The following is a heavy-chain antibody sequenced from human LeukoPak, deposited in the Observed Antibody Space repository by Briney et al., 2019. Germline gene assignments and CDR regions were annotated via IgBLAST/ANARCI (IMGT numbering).Heavy chain of an antibody. Sequence: ASVKVSCKASGYTFTSYYMHWVPQAPGQGLEWMGIINPSGGSTSYAQKFQGRVTMTRDTSTSTVYMELSSLRSEDTAVYYCARDEVTIFGVVIHENWFDPWGQGTLVTVSS. CDR3: ARDEVTIFGVVIHENWFDP. V-gene: IGHV1-46*01. J-gene: IGHJ5*02. CDR2: INPSGGST. CDR1: GYTFTSYY. D-gene: IGHD3-3*01.